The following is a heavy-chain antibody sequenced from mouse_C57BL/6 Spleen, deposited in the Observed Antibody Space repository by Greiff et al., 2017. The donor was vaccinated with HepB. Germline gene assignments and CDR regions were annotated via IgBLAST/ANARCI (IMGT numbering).Heavy chain of an antibody. J-gene: IGHJ4*01. D-gene: IGHD5-5*01. CDR1: GFTFSDYG. CDR2: ISSGSSTI. V-gene: IGHV5-17*01. Sequence: EVKLVESGGGLVKPGGSLKLSCAASGFTFSDYGMHWVRQAPEKGLEWVAYISSGSSTIYYADTVKGRFTISRDNAKNTLFLQMTSLRSEDTAMYYCARRALPFYAMDYWGQGTSVTVSS. CDR3: ARRALPFYAMDY.